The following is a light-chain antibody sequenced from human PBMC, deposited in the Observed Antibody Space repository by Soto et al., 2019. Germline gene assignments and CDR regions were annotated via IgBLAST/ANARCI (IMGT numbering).Light chain of an antibody. CDR3: LQYFTTPIA. Sequence: DIVVTQSPESLAVSLGERATINCKSSQSVSYSSNSKNYLTWYQQKPGQPPKLLIYWASTRESGVPDRFSGSGSGTDVTLTISSLQAEDVAVYYCLQYFTTPIAFSQGTRLEIK. CDR2: WAS. J-gene: IGKJ5*01. CDR1: QSVSYSSNSKNY. V-gene: IGKV4-1*01.